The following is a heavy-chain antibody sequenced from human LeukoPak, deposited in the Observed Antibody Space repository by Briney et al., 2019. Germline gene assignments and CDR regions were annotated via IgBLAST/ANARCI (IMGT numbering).Heavy chain of an antibody. V-gene: IGHV3-23*01. D-gene: IGHD3-10*01. J-gene: IGHJ4*02. Sequence: GGSLRLSCAASGFAFSSYAMGWVRQAPGKGLEWVSAISGSGGSTYYADSVKGRFTISRDNSKNTLYLQMNSLRAEDTAVYYCAKEADYYGSGRRVDYWGQGTLVTVSS. CDR3: AKEADYYGSGRRVDY. CDR1: GFAFSSYA. CDR2: ISGSGGST.